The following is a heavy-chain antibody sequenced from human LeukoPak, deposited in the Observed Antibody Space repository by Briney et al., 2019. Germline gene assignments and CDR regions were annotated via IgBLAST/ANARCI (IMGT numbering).Heavy chain of an antibody. D-gene: IGHD3-9*01. Sequence: ASVKVSCKASGYTFNTYGITWVRQAPGQGLEWMGWISAYNSNTHYAQKLQGRVTMTTDTSTSTAYMEVSSLRSEDTAVYYCARTYYDILTGYYTYYFDYWGQGTLVTVSS. CDR3: ARTYYDILTGYYTYYFDY. CDR2: ISAYNSNT. V-gene: IGHV1-18*01. CDR1: GYTFNTYG. J-gene: IGHJ4*02.